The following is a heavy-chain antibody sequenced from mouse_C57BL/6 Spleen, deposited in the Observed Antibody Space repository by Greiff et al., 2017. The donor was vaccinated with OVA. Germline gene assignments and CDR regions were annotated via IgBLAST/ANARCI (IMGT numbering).Heavy chain of an antibody. J-gene: IGHJ1*03. CDR2: INYDGSTT. V-gene: IGHV5-16*01. CDR1: GFTFSDYY. Sequence: EVMLVESEGGLVQPGSSMKLACTASGFTFSDYYMAWVRQVPEKGLEWVANINYDGSTTDYLDSLKILFIISIDNAKNILYLQMSSLKSEETATYYVATAPDYYGSSWYFDFWGTGTTVTVSS. D-gene: IGHD1-1*01. CDR3: ATAPDYYGSSWYFDF.